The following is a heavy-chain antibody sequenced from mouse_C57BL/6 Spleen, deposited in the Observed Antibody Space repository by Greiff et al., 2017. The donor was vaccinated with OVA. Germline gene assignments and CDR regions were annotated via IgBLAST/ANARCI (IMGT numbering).Heavy chain of an antibody. J-gene: IGHJ4*01. CDR3: AREGREGAMDY. Sequence: QVQLQQSGAELARPGASVKLSCKASGYTFTSYGISWVKQRTGQGLEWIGEIYPRSGNTYYNEKFKGKATLTADKSSSTAYMELRSLTSEDSAVYFCAREGREGAMDYWGQGTSVTVSS. CDR2: IYPRSGNT. D-gene: IGHD3-3*01. V-gene: IGHV1-81*01. CDR1: GYTFTSYG.